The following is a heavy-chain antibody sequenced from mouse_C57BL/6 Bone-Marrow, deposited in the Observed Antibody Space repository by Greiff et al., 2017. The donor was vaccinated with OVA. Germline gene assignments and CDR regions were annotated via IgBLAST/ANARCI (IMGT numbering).Heavy chain of an antibody. CDR3: AREGVYYGSSYWYFDV. CDR1: GYTFTDYY. V-gene: IGHV1-76*01. D-gene: IGHD1-1*01. Sequence: QVQLQQSGAELVRPGASVKLSCKASGYTFTDYYINWVKQRPGQGLEWIARIYPGSGNTYYNEKFKGKATLTAEKSSSTAYMQLSSLTSEDSAVYFCAREGVYYGSSYWYFDVWGTGTTVTVSS. CDR2: IYPGSGNT. J-gene: IGHJ1*03.